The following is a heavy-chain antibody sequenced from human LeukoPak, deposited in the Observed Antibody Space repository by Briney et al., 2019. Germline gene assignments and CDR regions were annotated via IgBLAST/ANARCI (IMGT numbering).Heavy chain of an antibody. Sequence: ASVKVSCKASGVTSTNYAINWVRQATGQGLEWMGWMNPNSGNTGYAQKFQGRVTMTRNTSISTAYMELSSLRSEDTAVYYCARGRDYGDYWGQGTLVTVSS. V-gene: IGHV1-8*02. CDR1: GVTSTNYA. J-gene: IGHJ4*02. CDR3: ARGRDYGDY. CDR2: MNPNSGNT.